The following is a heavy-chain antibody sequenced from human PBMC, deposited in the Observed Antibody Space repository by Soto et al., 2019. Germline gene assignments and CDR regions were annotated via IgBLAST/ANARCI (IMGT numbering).Heavy chain of an antibody. CDR2: IRSKGDGGTT. J-gene: IGHJ5*01. D-gene: IGHD6-19*01. Sequence: EVQLVESGGGLVKPGGTLRLSCAASGFTFTDAWMSWVRQAPGKGLEWIALIRSKGDGGTTDYAAPLKGRSTISRDDSKNTLSLQMNSLKSYDTAVYYCTKIAVRGAWGRWWFNSWGQGTLVTVSS. V-gene: IGHV3-15*01. CDR3: TKIAVRGAWGRWWFNS. CDR1: GFTFTDAW.